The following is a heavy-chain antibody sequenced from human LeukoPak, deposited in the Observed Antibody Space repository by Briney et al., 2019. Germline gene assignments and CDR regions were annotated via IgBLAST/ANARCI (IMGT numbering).Heavy chain of an antibody. CDR1: GGSISSSSYY. V-gene: IGHV4-39*01. Sequence: SETLSLTCTVSGGSISSSSYYWGWIRQPPGKGLEWIGSIYYSGSTYYNPSLKSRVTISVDTSKNQFSLKLSSVTAADTAVYYCARQMYGSGVYYFDYWGQGTLVTVSS. D-gene: IGHD3-10*01. CDR2: IYYSGST. CDR3: ARQMYGSGVYYFDY. J-gene: IGHJ4*02.